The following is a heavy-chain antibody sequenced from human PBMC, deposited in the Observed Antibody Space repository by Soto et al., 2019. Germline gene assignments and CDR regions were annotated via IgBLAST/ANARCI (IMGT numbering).Heavy chain of an antibody. J-gene: IGHJ4*02. D-gene: IGHD3-22*01. V-gene: IGHV1-18*01. CDR1: GYTFTSYG. CDR2: ISAYNGNT. Sequence: QVQLVQSGAEVKKPGASVKVSCKASGYTFTSYGISWVRQAPGQGLEWMGWISAYNGNTYYTQKLQGRVTMTTDTSTTTAYMELRSLRSDDTAMYYCARVPTDTSGYYKYYFDYWGQGTLVTVSS. CDR3: ARVPTDTSGYYKYYFDY.